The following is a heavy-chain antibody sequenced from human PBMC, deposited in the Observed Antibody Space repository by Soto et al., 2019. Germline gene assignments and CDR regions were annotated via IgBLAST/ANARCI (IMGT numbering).Heavy chain of an antibody. V-gene: IGHV3-21*01. CDR1: GFTFSSYS. Sequence: EVQLVESGGGLVKPGGSLRLSCAASGFTFSSYSMNWVRQAPGKGLEWVSSISSSSSYIYYADSVKGRFTISRDNAKNSLYLQMNSLRAEDTAVYYCARDFPCSGGSCYAPSFYYWGQGTLVTVSS. CDR2: ISSSSSYI. CDR3: ARDFPCSGGSCYAPSFYY. J-gene: IGHJ4*02. D-gene: IGHD2-15*01.